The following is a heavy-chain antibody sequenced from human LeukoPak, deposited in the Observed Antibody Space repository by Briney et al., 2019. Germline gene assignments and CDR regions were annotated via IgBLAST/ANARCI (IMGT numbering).Heavy chain of an antibody. CDR3: ATSGGFVLPNAITGNWYMDV. CDR1: GFTFSDYS. J-gene: IGHJ6*03. CDR2: ITNAGGYR. Sequence: WRSLRLSCGASGFTFSDYSMNWVRQAPGKGLAWVASITNAGGYRYYADSVKGRFTISRDNAQNSLFLQMDSLRPEDTAVYFCATSGGFVLPNAITGNWYMDVWGRGTTVTVSS. V-gene: IGHV3-21*06. D-gene: IGHD2-2*01.